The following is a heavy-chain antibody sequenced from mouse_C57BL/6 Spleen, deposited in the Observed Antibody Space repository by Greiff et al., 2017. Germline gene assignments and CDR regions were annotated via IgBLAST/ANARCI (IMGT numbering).Heavy chain of an antibody. D-gene: IGHD2-2*01. J-gene: IGHJ4*01. CDR1: GYTFTSYW. CDR3: ARRRDYGYDEGYAMDY. Sequence: VQLQQPGAELVKPGASVKLSCKASGYTFTSYWMHWVKQRPGRGLEWIGRIDPNSGGTKYNEKFKSKATLTVDKPSSTAYMQLSSLTSEDSAVYYCARRRDYGYDEGYAMDYWGQGTSVTVSS. V-gene: IGHV1-72*01. CDR2: IDPNSGGT.